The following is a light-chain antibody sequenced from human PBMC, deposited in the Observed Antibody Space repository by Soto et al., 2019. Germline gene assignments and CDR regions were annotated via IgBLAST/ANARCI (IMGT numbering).Light chain of an antibody. V-gene: IGKV1-39*01. J-gene: IGKJ1*01. CDR1: QSISSY. Sequence: DIQMTQSPSSLSASVGDRVTITCRASQSISSYLNWYQHKPGKAPKLLIYSASSLQSGVPSRFSGSGSRTDFTLTISSLQPEDFATYYCQQSYSAPRTFGQGTKVDIK. CDR2: SAS. CDR3: QQSYSAPRT.